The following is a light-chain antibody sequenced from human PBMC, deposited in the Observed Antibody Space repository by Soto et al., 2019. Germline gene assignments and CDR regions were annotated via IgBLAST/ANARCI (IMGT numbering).Light chain of an antibody. CDR1: SSDVGGYNY. Sequence: ALTQPPSASGSPGQSVTISCTGTSSDVGGYNYVSWYQQHPGKAPKLMIYEVSKRPSGVPDRFSGSKSGNTASLTVSGLQAEDEADYYCSSYAGSNNYVFGTGTKVTVL. CDR2: EVS. CDR3: SSYAGSNNYV. J-gene: IGLJ1*01. V-gene: IGLV2-8*01.